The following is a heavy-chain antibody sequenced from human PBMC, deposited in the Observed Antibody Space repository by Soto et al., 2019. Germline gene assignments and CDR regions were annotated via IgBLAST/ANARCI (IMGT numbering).Heavy chain of an antibody. Sequence: EVQLLESGGGLVQPGGSLRLSCAASGFTFSSYAMSWVRQAPGKGLEWVSTISGSGGSTHYADSVKGRFTISRDNSKNTLYLQMNRLRAEDPAVYYCAKFYGGNSAHTYTIDPWGQGTLVTVSS. V-gene: IGHV3-23*01. CDR3: AKFYGGNSAHTYTIDP. CDR2: ISGSGGST. D-gene: IGHD2-21*02. J-gene: IGHJ5*02. CDR1: GFTFSSYA.